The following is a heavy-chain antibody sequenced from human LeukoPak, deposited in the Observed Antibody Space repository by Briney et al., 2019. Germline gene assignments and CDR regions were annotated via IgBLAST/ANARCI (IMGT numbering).Heavy chain of an antibody. CDR1: GFTFSSYG. V-gene: IGHV3-33*01. D-gene: IGHD5-18*01. J-gene: IGHJ4*02. Sequence: QSGGSLRLSCAASGFTFSSYGMHWVRQAPGKGLEWVAVIWYDGSNKYYADSVKGRYTISRDNSKNTLYLQMNSLRAEDTAVYYCARASAMATYFDYWGQGTLVTVSS. CDR2: IWYDGSNK. CDR3: ARASAMATYFDY.